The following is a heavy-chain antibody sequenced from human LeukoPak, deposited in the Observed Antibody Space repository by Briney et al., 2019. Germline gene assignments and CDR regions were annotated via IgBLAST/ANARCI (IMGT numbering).Heavy chain of an antibody. CDR1: GGSISSSSYY. V-gene: IGHV4-39*07. J-gene: IGHJ4*02. Sequence: SETLSLTCTVSGGSISSSSYYWGWIRQPPGKGLEWIGSIYYSGSTYYNPSLKSRVTISVDTSKNQFSLKLSSVTAADTAVYYCARAGDYVWGRPGEYYFDYWGQGTLVTVSS. CDR2: IYYSGST. CDR3: ARAGDYVWGRPGEYYFDY. D-gene: IGHD3-16*01.